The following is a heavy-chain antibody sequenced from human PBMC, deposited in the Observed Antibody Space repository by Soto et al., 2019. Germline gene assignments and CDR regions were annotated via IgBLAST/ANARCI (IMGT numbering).Heavy chain of an antibody. D-gene: IGHD2-15*01. CDR1: GYTFTSYA. CDR3: ARGVCSGGSCYGDAFDI. CDR2: INAGNGNT. V-gene: IGHV1-3*01. Sequence: GASVKVSCKASGYTFTSYAMHWVRQAPGQRLEWMGWINAGNGNTKYSQKFQGRVTITRDTSASTAYMELSSLRSEDTAVYYCARGVCSGGSCYGDAFDIWGQGTMVTVS. J-gene: IGHJ3*02.